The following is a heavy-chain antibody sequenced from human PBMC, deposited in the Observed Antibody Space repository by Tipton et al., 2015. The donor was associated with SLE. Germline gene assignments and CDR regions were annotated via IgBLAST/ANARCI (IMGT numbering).Heavy chain of an antibody. J-gene: IGHJ4*02. D-gene: IGHD6-6*01. V-gene: IGHV3-48*03. Sequence: SLRLSCAASGFTFSSYAMSWVRQAPGKGLEWVSFISSSGTTTYYADFVKGRFTVSRDNAKNSLYLQMNSLRAEDTAVYYCASSYSSSSYFDYWGQGTLVTVSS. CDR3: ASSYSSSSYFDY. CDR2: ISSSGTTT. CDR1: GFTFSSYA.